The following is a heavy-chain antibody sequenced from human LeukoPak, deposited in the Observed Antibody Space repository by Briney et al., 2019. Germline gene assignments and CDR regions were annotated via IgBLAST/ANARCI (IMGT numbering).Heavy chain of an antibody. Sequence: GASVKVSCKASGGTFSSYAISWVRQAPGQGLEWMGGIIPIFGTANYAQKFQGRVTITADKSTSTAYMELSSLRSEDTAVYYCARTLYDYGDYVHYYYYMDVWGKGTTVTVSS. J-gene: IGHJ6*03. D-gene: IGHD4-17*01. CDR3: ARTLYDYGDYVHYYYYMDV. V-gene: IGHV1-69*06. CDR2: IIPIFGTA. CDR1: GGTFSSYA.